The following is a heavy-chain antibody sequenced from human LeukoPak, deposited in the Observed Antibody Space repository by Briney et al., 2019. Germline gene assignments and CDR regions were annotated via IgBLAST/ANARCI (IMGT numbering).Heavy chain of an antibody. D-gene: IGHD6-19*01. V-gene: IGHV4-59*01. J-gene: IGHJ4*02. CDR3: VRHTTSGWSQVVY. CDR2: ITYSGST. Sequence: SETLSLTCTVSGGSISNYFWSWIRQPPGKGMEWIGFITYSGSTDHNPSLKSRVTISVDASKNQFSLKLTSVTAADTAVYYCVRHTTSGWSQVVYWGQGTLVTVSS. CDR1: GGSISNYF.